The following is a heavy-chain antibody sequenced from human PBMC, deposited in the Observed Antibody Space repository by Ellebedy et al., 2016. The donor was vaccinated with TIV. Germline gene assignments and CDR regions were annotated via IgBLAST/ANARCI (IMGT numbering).Heavy chain of an antibody. D-gene: IGHD1-26*01. J-gene: IGHJ4*02. CDR3: AMHQKELFDY. Sequence: MPSETLSLTCSVSGGSVTTTTYRWSWIRRLPGKGLEWLGTIYHTGHIYDNPSLGNRVTISIDTSKNQFSLTVRSVTAADTAVYYCAMHQKELFDYWGPGALISVSS. CDR2: IYHTGHI. CDR1: GGSVTTTTYR. V-gene: IGHV4-39*07.